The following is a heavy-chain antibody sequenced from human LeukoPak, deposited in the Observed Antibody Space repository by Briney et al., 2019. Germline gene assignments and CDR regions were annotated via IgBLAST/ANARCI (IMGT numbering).Heavy chain of an antibody. V-gene: IGHV4-59*08. Sequence: SETLSLTCIVSGGSISSYYWSWIRQPPGKGLEWIGYIYYSGSTNYNPSLKSRVTISLDTSKNQFSLKLRSVTAADTAVYYCASGPYSSSYFASWGQGTMVTVSS. CDR1: GGSISSYY. CDR2: IYYSGST. D-gene: IGHD6-13*01. J-gene: IGHJ4*02. CDR3: ASGPYSSSYFAS.